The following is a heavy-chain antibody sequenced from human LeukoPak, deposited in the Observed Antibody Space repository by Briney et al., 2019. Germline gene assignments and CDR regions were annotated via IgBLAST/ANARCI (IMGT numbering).Heavy chain of an antibody. CDR1: GYSISSGYY. D-gene: IGHD4-23*01. CDR2: IYHSGST. Sequence: SETLSLTCTVSGYSISSGYYWGWIRQPPGKGLEWIGSIYHSGSTYYNPSLKSRVTISVDTSKNQFSLKLSSVTAADTAVYYCARGGNSLGFDYWGQGTLVTVSS. J-gene: IGHJ4*02. V-gene: IGHV4-38-2*02. CDR3: ARGGNSLGFDY.